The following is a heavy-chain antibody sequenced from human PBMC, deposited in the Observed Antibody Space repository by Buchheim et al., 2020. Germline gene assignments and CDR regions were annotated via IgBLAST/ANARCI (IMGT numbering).Heavy chain of an antibody. CDR3: AKDDGYNLDY. J-gene: IGHJ4*02. CDR1: GFTFSSYG. V-gene: IGHV3-30*02. CDR2: IRYDGSNK. D-gene: IGHD5-24*01. Sequence: QVQLVESGGGVVQPGRSLRLSCAASGFTFSSYGMHWVRQAPGKGLEWVAFIRYDGSNKYYADSVKGRLTIHRDNSKNSLYLQMNSLRAEDTAVYYCAKDDGYNLDYWGQGTL.